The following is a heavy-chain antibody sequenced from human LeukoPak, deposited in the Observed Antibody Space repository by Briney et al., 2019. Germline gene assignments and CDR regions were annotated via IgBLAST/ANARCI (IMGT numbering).Heavy chain of an antibody. Sequence: PGGSLRLSCAASGFTFSSYAMHWVRQAPGKGLEWVAVISYDASNKYYADSVKGRFTISRDNSKNTLYLQMNSLRAEDTAVYYCARAQRRVRGVIDYWGQGTLVTVSS. CDR2: ISYDASNK. J-gene: IGHJ4*02. V-gene: IGHV3-30*04. CDR3: ARAQRRVRGVIDY. D-gene: IGHD3-10*01. CDR1: GFTFSSYA.